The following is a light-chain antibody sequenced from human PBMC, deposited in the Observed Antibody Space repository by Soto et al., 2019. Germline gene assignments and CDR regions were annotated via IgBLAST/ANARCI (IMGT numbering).Light chain of an antibody. J-gene: IGKJ1*01. CDR1: QSVSSSS. V-gene: IGKV3-20*01. Sequence: EIVLTQSPGTLSLSPGERATLSCRASQSVSSSSLAWYQQKPGQAPRLLIYNTSSRPTGVPDRFSGSGSETDFTLIISILEPEDFALYYCQQYGSSRPTFGQGTKVEIK. CDR2: NTS. CDR3: QQYGSSRPT.